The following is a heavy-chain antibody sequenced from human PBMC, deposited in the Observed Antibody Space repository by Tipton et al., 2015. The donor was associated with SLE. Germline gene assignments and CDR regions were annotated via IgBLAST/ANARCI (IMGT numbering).Heavy chain of an antibody. CDR1: GGSISSSSYY. D-gene: IGHD6-13*01. CDR2: IYYSGSS. J-gene: IGHJ4*02. CDR3: ARRGIPTVAYYFDY. V-gene: IGHV4-39*07. Sequence: TLSLTCTVSGGSISSSSYYWGWIRPPPGLVLVWIGSIYYSGSSYYNPSLKSRVTISVDTSKNQFSLKLSSVTAADTAVYYCARRGIPTVAYYFDYWGQGTLVTVSS.